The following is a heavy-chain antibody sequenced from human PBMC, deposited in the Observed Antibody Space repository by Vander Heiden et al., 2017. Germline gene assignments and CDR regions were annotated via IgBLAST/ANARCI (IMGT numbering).Heavy chain of an antibody. V-gene: IGHV3-15*07. J-gene: IGHJ5*02. D-gene: IGHD3-10*02. CDR1: GFTFSNAW. Sequence: EVQLVESGGGLVKPGGSLRLSCAASGFTFSNAWRNGVRQAPGKGLEWVGRIKSRSDGGTTDYAAPVKGRFTISRDDSKNTLYLQMNSLKTEDTAVYYCTTVFTFNWFDPWGQGTLVTVSS. CDR3: TTVFTFNWFDP. CDR2: IKSRSDGGTT.